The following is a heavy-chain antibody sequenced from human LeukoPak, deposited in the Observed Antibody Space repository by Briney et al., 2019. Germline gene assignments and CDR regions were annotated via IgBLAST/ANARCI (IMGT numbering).Heavy chain of an antibody. D-gene: IGHD6-19*01. CDR1: DYSISRGHY. CDR3: ARGTGWSYYFDY. V-gene: IGHV4-38-2*02. Sequence: SETLSPTCIVSDYSISRGHYWGWIRQPPEEGLEWIGTIYYTGSSFYNPSLKSRLSISADTSKNQFSLRLSSVTAADSAVYYCARGTGWSYYFDYWGQGTLVTVSS. CDR2: IYYTGSS. J-gene: IGHJ4*02.